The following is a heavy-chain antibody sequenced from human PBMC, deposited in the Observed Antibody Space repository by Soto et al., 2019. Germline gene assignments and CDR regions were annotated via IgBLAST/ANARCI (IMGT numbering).Heavy chain of an antibody. CDR1: GYTFSSYG. D-gene: IGHD3-22*01. Sequence: QGLLVQSGGEVKKPGASVKVSCKASGYTFSSYGINWVRQAPGQGLEWLGWVSAYNDNIDYAQTFQGRVTMTTDKSTNTAYMELRSLRSDDTAVYYCARGNYYDRRGYFSALDIWGQGTMVTVSS. V-gene: IGHV1-18*01. CDR2: VSAYNDNI. J-gene: IGHJ3*02. CDR3: ARGNYYDRRGYFSALDI.